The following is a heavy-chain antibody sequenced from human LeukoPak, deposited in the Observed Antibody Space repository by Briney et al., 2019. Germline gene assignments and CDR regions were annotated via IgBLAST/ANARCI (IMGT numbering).Heavy chain of an antibody. D-gene: IGHD5-18*01. CDR1: GFTFSSYW. Sequence: GGSLRLSCAASGFTFSSYWMSWVRQAPGKGLEWVANIKEDGSEKYYVDSVKGRFTISRDNAKNSLYLQMNSLRAEDMALYYCAKGLTAMVTSGFNYWGQGTLVTVSS. CDR3: AKGLTAMVTSGFNY. CDR2: IKEDGSEK. J-gene: IGHJ4*02. V-gene: IGHV3-7*03.